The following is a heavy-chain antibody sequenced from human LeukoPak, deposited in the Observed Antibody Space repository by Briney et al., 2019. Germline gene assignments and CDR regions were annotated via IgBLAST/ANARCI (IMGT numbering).Heavy chain of an antibody. D-gene: IGHD6-13*01. CDR3: AREGAAWAFDI. J-gene: IGHJ3*02. CDR2: IKQDGSEK. V-gene: IGHV3-7*01. CDR1: GFTFSSYV. Sequence: GGSLRLSCAASGFTFSSYVMHWVRQAPGKGLEWVANIKQDGSEKYYVDSVKGRFTISRDNAKNSLYLQMNSLRAEDTAVYYCAREGAAWAFDIWGQGTMVTVSS.